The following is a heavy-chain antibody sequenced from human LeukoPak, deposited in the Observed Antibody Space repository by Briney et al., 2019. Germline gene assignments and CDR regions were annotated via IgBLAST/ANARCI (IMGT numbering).Heavy chain of an antibody. CDR2: ISGRGDNT. D-gene: IGHD6-19*01. Sequence: GGSLRLSCAASGFTFTSYAMGWVRQAPGKGLEWVSFISGRGDNTYYAGSVKGRFTISRDNSKNTLYLQMNSLRAEDTAVYYCAKVGCDSSGWCVVDVWGQGTTVTVSS. J-gene: IGHJ6*02. V-gene: IGHV3-23*01. CDR1: GFTFTSYA. CDR3: AKVGCDSSGWCVVDV.